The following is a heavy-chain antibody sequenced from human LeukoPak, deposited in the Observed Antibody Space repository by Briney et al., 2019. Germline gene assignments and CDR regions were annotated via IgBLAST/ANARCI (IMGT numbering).Heavy chain of an antibody. Sequence: GGSPRLSCATSGFTFSSFTMNWVRQAPGKGLEWVSTISDGSRDTHYAGSVKGRFTISRDDSQNIVYLQMDSLRAEDTALYYCTTRLRNHFDYWGQGTQVTVSS. CDR3: TTRLRNHFDY. J-gene: IGHJ4*02. CDR2: ISDGSRDT. D-gene: IGHD5-12*01. CDR1: GFTFSSFT. V-gene: IGHV3-23*01.